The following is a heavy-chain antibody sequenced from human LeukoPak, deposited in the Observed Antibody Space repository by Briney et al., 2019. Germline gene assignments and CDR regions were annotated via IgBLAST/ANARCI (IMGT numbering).Heavy chain of an antibody. V-gene: IGHV3-23*01. CDR1: GFTFSDYY. D-gene: IGHD4-17*01. J-gene: IGHJ4*02. Sequence: GGSLRLSCAASGFTFSDYYMSWIRQAPGKGLEWVPAISGGGGSTYYADSMEGRFTISRDNSKNTLSLQMDNLRAEDTALYYCAKGGYGDLVDYWGQGTLVTVSS. CDR3: AKGGYGDLVDY. CDR2: ISGGGGST.